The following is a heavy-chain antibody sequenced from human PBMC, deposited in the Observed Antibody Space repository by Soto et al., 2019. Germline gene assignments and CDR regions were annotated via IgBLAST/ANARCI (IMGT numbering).Heavy chain of an antibody. J-gene: IGHJ4*02. CDR2: ISPRGHAT. CDR1: GFTFSSYS. D-gene: IGHD2-2*01. V-gene: IGHV3-23*01. Sequence: GGSLRLSSAASGFTFSSYSTISVCQAPEKGLEWVSSISPRGHATYYAASVRGRFSISRDNSKNTVYLQMNSLKVKDTAVYYCARLDPGDCSSTSCRDFDYWGQGTMVTVSS. CDR3: ARLDPGDCSSTSCRDFDY.